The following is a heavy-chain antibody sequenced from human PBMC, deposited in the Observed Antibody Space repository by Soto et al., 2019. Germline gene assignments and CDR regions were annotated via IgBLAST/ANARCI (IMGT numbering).Heavy chain of an antibody. CDR2: ICWEGGNI. Sequence: PGGSLRLSCTISGFNIDDYGMSWVRQVPGKGLEWVSGICWEGGNIHYADSVKGRFTISRDNAKKSLYLQMNSLRAEDTAVYFCAKDFTTMVRLCDYWGQGTLVTVSS. J-gene: IGHJ4*02. V-gene: IGHV3-20*04. D-gene: IGHD5-18*01. CDR3: AKDFTTMVRLCDY. CDR1: GFNIDDYG.